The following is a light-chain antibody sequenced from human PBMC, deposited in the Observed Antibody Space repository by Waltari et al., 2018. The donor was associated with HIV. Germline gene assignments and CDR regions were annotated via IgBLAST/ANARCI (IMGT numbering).Light chain of an antibody. CDR2: GVS. V-gene: IGLV1-40*01. CDR3: QSYDRSLSGSYV. Sequence: QSVLTQPPSVSGAPGQRVTISCSGSRFNIGADYDAHWYQQLPGRAPTLLIYGVSNRPSGVPDRFSGSKSGFSASLVISGLQPEDEADYFCQSYDRSLSGSYVFGSGTRVTVL. J-gene: IGLJ1*01. CDR1: RFNIGADYD.